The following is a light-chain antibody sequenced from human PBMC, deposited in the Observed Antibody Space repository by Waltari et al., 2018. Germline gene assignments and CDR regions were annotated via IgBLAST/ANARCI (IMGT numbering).Light chain of an antibody. Sequence: QSVLTQPPSASGAPGQEIIISCSGSSSNIGANYVYWFQQLPGTAPKLLIYRNDQRPSGVPDRFSGSKSGTSASLAISGLRPEDEANYYCATWDDSLSGSLFGGGTKLTVL. CDR1: SSNIGANY. V-gene: IGLV1-47*01. CDR3: ATWDDSLSGSL. J-gene: IGLJ2*01. CDR2: RND.